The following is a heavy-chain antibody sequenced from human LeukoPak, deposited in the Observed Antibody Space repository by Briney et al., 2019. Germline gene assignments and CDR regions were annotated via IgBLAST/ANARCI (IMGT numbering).Heavy chain of an antibody. V-gene: IGHV3-23*01. D-gene: IGHD3-22*01. CDR2: LTDSGGTT. Sequence: PGGSLRLSCVASGFTFSSYAMGWVRQAPGKRPEWVSSLTDSGGTTYYADSVKGRFTISRDNSKNTLYLQMNSLRAEDTAVYYCAKALITRRRDYYYGMDVWGQGTTVTVSS. CDR1: GFTFSSYA. J-gene: IGHJ6*02. CDR3: AKALITRRRDYYYGMDV.